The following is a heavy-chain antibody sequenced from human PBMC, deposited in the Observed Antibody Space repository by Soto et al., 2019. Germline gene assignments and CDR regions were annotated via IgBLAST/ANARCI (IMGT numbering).Heavy chain of an antibody. Sequence: ASVKGSLKASGFTFTNYGITWVRQAPGQGLECMGWISASKGNTNYAQKFQGRVTMTTDTSTSTAYMELRSLRSDDMAVYYCASRSGQLPYYFDYWGQGTQVTVSS. J-gene: IGHJ4*02. CDR2: ISASKGNT. CDR3: ASRSGQLPYYFDY. CDR1: GFTFTNYG. D-gene: IGHD6-6*01. V-gene: IGHV1-18*03.